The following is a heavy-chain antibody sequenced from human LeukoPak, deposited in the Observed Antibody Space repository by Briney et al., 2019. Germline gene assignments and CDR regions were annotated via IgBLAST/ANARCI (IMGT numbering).Heavy chain of an antibody. D-gene: IGHD1-26*01. CDR3: AKDRWESGFDY. V-gene: IGHV3-30*07. CDR1: GFTFSSYA. J-gene: IGHJ4*02. CDR2: ISYDGSNK. Sequence: SGGSLRLSCAASGFTFSSYAMHWVRQAPGKGLEWVAVISYDGSNKYYADSVKGRLTISRDNSKNTLYLQMNSLRAEDTAVYYCAKDRWESGFDYWGQGTLVTVSS.